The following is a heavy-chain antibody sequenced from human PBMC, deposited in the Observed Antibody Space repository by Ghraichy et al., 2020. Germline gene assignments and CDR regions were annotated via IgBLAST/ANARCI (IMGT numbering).Heavy chain of an antibody. CDR2: IYYSGST. V-gene: IGHV4-59*01. CDR1: GGSISSYY. CDR3: ARATFEGSYRSIYYYYGMDV. Sequence: SETLSLTCTVSGGSISSYYWSWIRQPPGKGLEWIGYIYYSGSTNYNPSLKSRVTISVDTSKNQFSLKLSSVTAADTAVYYCARATFEGSYRSIYYYYGMDVWGQGTTVTVSS. J-gene: IGHJ6*02. D-gene: IGHD3-10*01.